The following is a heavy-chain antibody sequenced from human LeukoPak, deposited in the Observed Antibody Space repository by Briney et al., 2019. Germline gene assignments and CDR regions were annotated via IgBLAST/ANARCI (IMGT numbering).Heavy chain of an antibody. CDR2: ISWNSGSI. CDR3: AMGFGELLRNGMDV. Sequence: QAGGSLRLSCAASGFTFDDYAMHWVRQAPGKGLEWVSGISWNSGSIGYADSVKGRFTISRDNAKNSLYLQMNSLRAEDTALYYCAMGFGELLRNGMDVWGQGTTVTVSS. J-gene: IGHJ6*02. CDR1: GFTFDDYA. D-gene: IGHD3-10*01. V-gene: IGHV3-9*01.